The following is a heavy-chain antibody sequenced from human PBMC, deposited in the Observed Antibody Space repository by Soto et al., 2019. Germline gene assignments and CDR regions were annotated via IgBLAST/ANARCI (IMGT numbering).Heavy chain of an antibody. V-gene: IGHV4-4*02. CDR1: GDSISNSRW. Sequence: QVQLQESGPGLVKPSGTLSLTCAVSGDSISNSRWWTWVRQPPGKGLEWIGDIFLSGDTNYNPSLKSRVVIAVDKSQNQFSLKVRSVTAAATAVYYCAYSTGWYRHDVWGQGTLVTVSS. CDR2: IFLSGDT. CDR3: AYSTGWYRHDV. D-gene: IGHD6-19*01. J-gene: IGHJ3*01.